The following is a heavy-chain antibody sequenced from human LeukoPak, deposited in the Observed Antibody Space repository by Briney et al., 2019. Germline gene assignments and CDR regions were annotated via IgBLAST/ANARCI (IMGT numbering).Heavy chain of an antibody. CDR3: VRDGGVSGYDLLDY. CDR2: INQDGSKE. Sequence: GGSLRLSCTASGFIFSNYWMTWVPQAPGKGLEWVAQINQDGSKEYYIDSVKARFSISRDNARNSLSLQMNSLRAEDTAVYYCVRDGGVSGYDLLDYWGQGTLVTVSS. J-gene: IGHJ4*02. CDR1: GFIFSNYW. V-gene: IGHV3-7*01. D-gene: IGHD5-12*01.